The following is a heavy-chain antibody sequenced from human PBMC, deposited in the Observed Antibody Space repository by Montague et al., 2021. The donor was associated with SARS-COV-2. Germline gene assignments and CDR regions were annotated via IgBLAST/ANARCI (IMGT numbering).Heavy chain of an antibody. CDR1: GFSFSDYY. D-gene: IGHD3-3*01. CDR3: ARRGKAITVSYFDY. CDR2: ISSGGLSI. Sequence: SLRLSCAASGFSFSDYYMTWIRQAPGKGLEWVSYISSGGLSIYYSDSVKGRFTISRDNANKTLFLQMNSLRAEDTAVYYCARRGKAITVSYFDYWGQGTPVAVSS. J-gene: IGHJ4*02. V-gene: IGHV3-11*01.